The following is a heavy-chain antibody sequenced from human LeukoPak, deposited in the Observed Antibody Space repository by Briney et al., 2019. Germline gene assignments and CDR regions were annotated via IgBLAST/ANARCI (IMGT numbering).Heavy chain of an antibody. CDR2: IRYDGSNK. J-gene: IGHJ4*02. CDR1: GFTFSSYG. V-gene: IGHV3-30*02. D-gene: IGHD3-3*01. Sequence: GGSLRLSCAASGFTFSSYGMHWVRQAPGKGLEWVACIRYDGSNKYYADSVKGRFTISRDNSKNTLYLQMNSLRAEDTAVYYCAKDQAIFGVVIRSLGLDYWGQGTLVTVSS. CDR3: AKDQAIFGVVIRSLGLDY.